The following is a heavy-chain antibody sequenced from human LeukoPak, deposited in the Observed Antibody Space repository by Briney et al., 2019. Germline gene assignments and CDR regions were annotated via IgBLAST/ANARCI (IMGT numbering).Heavy chain of an antibody. Sequence: GGSLRLSCAASGVTFSNYAMSWVRQAPGKGLEWVSTINDIGARTYYADSVKGRFTISRDDSNNTLYLQMNSLRPEDTAVYYYARGSSFNFDWGQGTLVTVSS. CDR3: ARGSSFNFD. CDR2: INDIGART. CDR1: GVTFSNYA. D-gene: IGHD3-9*01. V-gene: IGHV3-23*01. J-gene: IGHJ4*02.